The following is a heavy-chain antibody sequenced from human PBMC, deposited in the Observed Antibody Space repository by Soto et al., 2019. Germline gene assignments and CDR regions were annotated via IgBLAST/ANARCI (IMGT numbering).Heavy chain of an antibody. J-gene: IGHJ4*02. Sequence: GGSLRLSCAASGFTFSSYGMHWVRQAPGKGLEWVAVISYDGSNKYYADSVKGRFTISRDNSKNTLYLQMNSLRAEDTAVYYCAKEKVYGDYVDYFDYWGQGTLVTVSS. V-gene: IGHV3-30*18. D-gene: IGHD4-17*01. CDR2: ISYDGSNK. CDR3: AKEKVYGDYVDYFDY. CDR1: GFTFSSYG.